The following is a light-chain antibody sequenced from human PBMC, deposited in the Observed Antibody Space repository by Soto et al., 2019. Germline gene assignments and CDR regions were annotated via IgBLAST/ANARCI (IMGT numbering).Light chain of an antibody. J-gene: IGKJ1*01. CDR2: GAS. V-gene: IGKV3-20*01. Sequence: EIVLTQSPGTLSLSPGERATHSCRASQSISSSNLVWYQQKPGQAPRLLIYGASSRATGIPDRFSGSGSGTDFTLTISSLEPEDFAVYFCHHCGGSQPFGQGTKVETK. CDR1: QSISSSN. CDR3: HHCGGSQP.